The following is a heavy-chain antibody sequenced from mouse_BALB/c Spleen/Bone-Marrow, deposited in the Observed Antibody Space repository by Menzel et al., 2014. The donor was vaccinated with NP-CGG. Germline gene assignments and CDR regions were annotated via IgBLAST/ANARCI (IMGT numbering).Heavy chain of an antibody. V-gene: IGHV1-77*01. D-gene: IGHD2-1*01. CDR3: ARDHYGNYEGFDY. J-gene: IGHJ3*01. Sequence: QVQLKQSGAELARPGTSVKLSCKASGYTFTDYYINWVKQRTGLSLEWIGEIYPGSGNTYYNEKFKGKATLTADKSSSTVNIHLSSLTSEDSAVYFCARDHYGNYEGFDYWGQGTLVTVSA. CDR2: IYPGSGNT. CDR1: GYTFTDYY.